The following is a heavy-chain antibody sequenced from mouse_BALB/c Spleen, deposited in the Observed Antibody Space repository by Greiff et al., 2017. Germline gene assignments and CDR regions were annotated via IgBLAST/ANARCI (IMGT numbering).Heavy chain of an antibody. J-gene: IGHJ4*01. CDR2: IDPENGNT. CDR3: ARYSFFYYGSSPYAMDY. Sequence: VHVKQSGAELVRPGALVKLSCKASGFNIKDYYMHWVKQRPEQGLEWIGWIDPENGNTIYDPKFQGKASITADTSSNTAYLQLSSLTSEDTAVYYCARYSFFYYGSSPYAMDYWGQGTSVTVSS. V-gene: IGHV14-1*02. D-gene: IGHD1-1*01. CDR1: GFNIKDYY.